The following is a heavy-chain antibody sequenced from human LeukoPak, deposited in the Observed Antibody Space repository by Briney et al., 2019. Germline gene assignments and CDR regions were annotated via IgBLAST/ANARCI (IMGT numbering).Heavy chain of an antibody. J-gene: IGHJ6*03. V-gene: IGHV4-34*01. Sequence: PSETLSLTCAVYGGSFSGYYWNWIRQPPGKGLEWIGGINHSGNTNYNPSLKSRVTISVDTSKNQFSLKLSSVTAADTAVCYCARGGYGSGWDYMDVWGKGTTVTVSS. CDR1: GGSFSGYY. CDR3: ARGGYGSGWDYMDV. D-gene: IGHD3-10*01. CDR2: INHSGNT.